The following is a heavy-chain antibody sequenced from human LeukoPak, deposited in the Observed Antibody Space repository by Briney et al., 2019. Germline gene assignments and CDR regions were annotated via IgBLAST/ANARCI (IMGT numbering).Heavy chain of an antibody. Sequence: PSETLSLTCTVSGGSISSYYWSWIRQPPGKGLEWIGYIYYSGSTNYNPSLKSRVTISVDTSKNQFSLKLSSVTAADTAVYYRARSPPSGWYQMSGAFDIWGQGTMVTVSS. J-gene: IGHJ3*02. CDR2: IYYSGST. V-gene: IGHV4-59*01. D-gene: IGHD6-19*01. CDR1: GGSISSYY. CDR3: ARSPPSGWYQMSGAFDI.